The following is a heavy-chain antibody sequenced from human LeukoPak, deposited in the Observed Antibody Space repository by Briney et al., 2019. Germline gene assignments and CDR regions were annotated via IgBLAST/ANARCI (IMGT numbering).Heavy chain of an antibody. CDR2: INRDGSEK. V-gene: IGHV3-7*01. CDR1: GFTFNRYW. Sequence: PGRSLRLSCVASGFTFNRYWMIWVRQAPGKGLEWVANINRDGSEKHYADSVKGRFTVSRDNAKNSLYLQMNSLRDEDRAVYYCVSDDGNRTGSIYYDAFDVWGQGTLVTVSS. CDR3: VSDDGNRTGSIYYDAFDV. D-gene: IGHD2-8*02. J-gene: IGHJ3*01.